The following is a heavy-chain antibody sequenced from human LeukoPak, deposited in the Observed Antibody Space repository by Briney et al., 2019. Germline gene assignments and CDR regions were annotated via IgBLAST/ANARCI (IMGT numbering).Heavy chain of an antibody. Sequence: PSETLSLTCTVSGLSIISSSYYWGWIRQPPGKGLEWIGSIYYSGSTHYNPSLKSRVTISVDTSKNQFSLKLSSVTAADTAVYYCARQGIEYSSSFWGQGTLVTVSS. CDR1: GLSIISSSYY. V-gene: IGHV4-39*01. D-gene: IGHD6-6*01. CDR2: IYYSGST. J-gene: IGHJ4*02. CDR3: ARQGIEYSSSF.